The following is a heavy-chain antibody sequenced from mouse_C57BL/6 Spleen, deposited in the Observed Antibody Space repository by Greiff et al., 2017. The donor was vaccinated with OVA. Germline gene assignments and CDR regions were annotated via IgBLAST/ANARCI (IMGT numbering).Heavy chain of an antibody. CDR3: ARNDYYGSSYGGDVLFDY. CDR2: IWSGGST. CDR1: GFSLTSYG. D-gene: IGHD1-1*01. V-gene: IGHV2-2*01. J-gene: IGHJ2*01. Sequence: VQLQQSGPGLVQPSQSLSITCTVSGFSLTSYGVHWVRQSPGKGLEWLGVIWSGGSTDYNEGVRESGSNSKDNSKSQVFFKMNRLQADDTAIYYCARNDYYGSSYGGDVLFDYGGQGTTLTVSA.